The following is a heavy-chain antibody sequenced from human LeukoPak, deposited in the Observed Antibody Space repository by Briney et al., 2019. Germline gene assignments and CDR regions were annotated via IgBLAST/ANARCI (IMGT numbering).Heavy chain of an antibody. CDR3: ARGEPSSSPYNWFDP. V-gene: IGHV4-39*07. CDR1: GGSISSSSYY. Sequence: ASETLSLTCTVSGGSISSSSYYWGWIRQPPGKGLEWIGSIYYSGSTYYNPSLKSRVTISVDTPKNQFSLKLSSVTAADTAVYYCARGEPSSSPYNWFDPWGQGTLVTVSS. CDR2: IYYSGST. D-gene: IGHD3-10*01. J-gene: IGHJ5*02.